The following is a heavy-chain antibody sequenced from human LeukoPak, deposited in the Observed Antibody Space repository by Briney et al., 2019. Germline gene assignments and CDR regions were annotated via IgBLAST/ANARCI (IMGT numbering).Heavy chain of an antibody. V-gene: IGHV4-4*07. D-gene: IGHD4-11*01. CDR1: GGSISSYY. J-gene: IGHJ4*02. CDR2: IYTSGST. CDR3: EGIGYSKYGAPYFDL. Sequence: SETLSLTCTVSGGSISSYYWSWIRQPAGKGLEWIGRIYTSGSTNYNPSLKSRVTMSVDTSKNQFSLKLSSVTAADTAVYYCEGIGYSKYGAPYFDLGGQRTLVTVSS.